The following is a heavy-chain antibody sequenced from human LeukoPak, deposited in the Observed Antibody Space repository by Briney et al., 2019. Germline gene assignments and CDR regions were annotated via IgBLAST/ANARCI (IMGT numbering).Heavy chain of an antibody. J-gene: IGHJ4*02. CDR3: ARVTYGSGTYGAFDY. CDR2: IYSDNT. CDR1: GFTVSSNS. Sequence: GGSLRLSCTVSGFTVSSNSMSWVRQAPGKGLEWVSFIYSDNTHYSDSVKGRFTISRDNSKNTLYLQMNSLRAEDTAVYYCARVTYGSGTYGAFDYWGQGTLVTVSS. V-gene: IGHV3-53*01. D-gene: IGHD3-10*01.